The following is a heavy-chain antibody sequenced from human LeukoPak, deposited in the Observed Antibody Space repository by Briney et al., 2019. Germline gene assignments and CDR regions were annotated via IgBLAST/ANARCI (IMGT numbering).Heavy chain of an antibody. V-gene: IGHV3-23*01. D-gene: IGHD6-6*01. Sequence: PGGSLRLSCAASGFTLNTYAMSWVRQAPGKGLEWVSAISGRGDSTYYTDSVKGRFTISRDNSKNTLYLQMSSLRAEDTAVYFCARSAARLRYYYAMDVWGQGTTVTVSS. J-gene: IGHJ6*02. CDR2: ISGRGDST. CDR3: ARSAARLRYYYAMDV. CDR1: GFTLNTYA.